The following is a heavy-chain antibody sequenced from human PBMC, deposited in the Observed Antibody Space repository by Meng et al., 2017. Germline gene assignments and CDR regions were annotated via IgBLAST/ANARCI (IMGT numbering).Heavy chain of an antibody. CDR2: ISSIGSTI. D-gene: IGHD4-17*01. CDR3: ARDAAYTVTYYYYYYGMDV. Sequence: GESLKISCAVSGFTFSDYYISWIRQAPGQGLESVSYISSIGSTIYYADSVKGRFTNSRDNAMNSLYLQMNSLRAEDTAVYYCARDAAYTVTYYYYYYGMDVWGQGTTVTVSS. CDR1: GFTFSDYY. V-gene: IGHV3-11*01. J-gene: IGHJ6*02.